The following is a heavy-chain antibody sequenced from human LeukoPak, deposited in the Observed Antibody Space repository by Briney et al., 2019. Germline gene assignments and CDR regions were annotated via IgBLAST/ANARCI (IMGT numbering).Heavy chain of an antibody. Sequence: SETLSLTCTVSGGSISSSSYYWGWIRQPPGTGLEWLGYIYYSGSTNYNPSLKSRVTISVDTSKNQFSLKLSSVTAADTAVYYCARGSIQLWPHYYFDYWGQGTLVTVSS. CDR3: ARGSIQLWPHYYFDY. J-gene: IGHJ4*02. V-gene: IGHV4-61*05. CDR1: GGSISSSSYY. D-gene: IGHD5-18*01. CDR2: IYYSGST.